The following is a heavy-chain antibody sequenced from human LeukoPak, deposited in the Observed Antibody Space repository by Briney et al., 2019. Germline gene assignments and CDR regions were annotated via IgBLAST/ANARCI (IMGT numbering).Heavy chain of an antibody. V-gene: IGHV4-39*01. CDR1: GGSISSSSYY. Sequence: SETLSLTCTVSGGSISSSSYYWGWLRQPPGKGLEWIGSIYYSGSTYYNSSLKSRVSISVDTSKNQFSLKLSSVTAADTAVYYCACRYSYGYRPYYYFGMDVCGQATTVTVSS. CDR2: IYYSGST. D-gene: IGHD5-18*01. CDR3: ACRYSYGYRPYYYFGMDV. J-gene: IGHJ6*02.